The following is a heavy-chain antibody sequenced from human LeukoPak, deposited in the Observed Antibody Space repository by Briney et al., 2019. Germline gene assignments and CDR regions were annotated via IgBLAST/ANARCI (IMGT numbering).Heavy chain of an antibody. D-gene: IGHD4-17*01. CDR3: ATDIYGDHDY. CDR2: ISYSSSYI. Sequence: SGGSLRLSCAASGFTFSSYGMNWVRQAPGKGLEWVSSISYSSSYIYYADSVKGRFTISRDNAKNSLYLHMNSLRAEDTAVYYCATDIYGDHDYWGQGTLVTVSS. V-gene: IGHV3-21*01. CDR1: GFTFSSYG. J-gene: IGHJ4*02.